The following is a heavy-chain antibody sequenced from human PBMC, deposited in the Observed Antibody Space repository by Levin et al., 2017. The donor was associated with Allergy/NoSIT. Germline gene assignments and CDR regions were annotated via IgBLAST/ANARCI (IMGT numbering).Heavy chain of an antibody. D-gene: IGHD3-10*01. V-gene: IGHV3-30-3*01. CDR3: AWSGSGSYYLSVDGFPPLPLDY. Sequence: SCAASGFTFSSYAMHWVRQAPGKGLEWVAVISYDGSNKYYADSVKGRFTISRDNSKNTLYLQMNSLRAEDTAVYYCAWSGSGSYYLSVDGFPPLPLDYWGQGTLVTVSS. CDR2: ISYDGSNK. J-gene: IGHJ4*02. CDR1: GFTFSSYA.